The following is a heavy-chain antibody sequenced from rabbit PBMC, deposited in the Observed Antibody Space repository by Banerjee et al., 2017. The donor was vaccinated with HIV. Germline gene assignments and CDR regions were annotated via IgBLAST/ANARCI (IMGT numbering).Heavy chain of an antibody. J-gene: IGHJ4*01. V-gene: IGHV1S7*01. Sequence: QLKETGGGLVQPGESLTLSCKVSGFSLSSNDMSWVRQAPGKGLERIGVIVVAKGNTYYASWVNGRFTISSDNAQNTLYLQLNSLTAADTATYFCVRESEWLGWGLWGPGTLVTVS. CDR3: VRESEWLGWGL. CDR2: IVVAKGNT. D-gene: IGHD4-1*01. CDR1: GFSLSSND.